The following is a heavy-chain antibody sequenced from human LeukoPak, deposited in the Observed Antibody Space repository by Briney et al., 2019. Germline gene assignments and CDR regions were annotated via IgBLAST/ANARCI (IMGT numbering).Heavy chain of an antibody. D-gene: IGHD4-17*01. CDR2: IYYSGST. Sequence: PSETLSLTCTVSGGSISSSSYYWGWIRQPPGKGLEWIGSIYYSGSTYYNPSLKSRVTISVDTSKNQFSLKLSSVTAADTAVYYCASIPVTTYHFDYWGQGTLVTVSS. V-gene: IGHV4-39*01. J-gene: IGHJ4*02. CDR3: ASIPVTTYHFDY. CDR1: GGSISSSSYY.